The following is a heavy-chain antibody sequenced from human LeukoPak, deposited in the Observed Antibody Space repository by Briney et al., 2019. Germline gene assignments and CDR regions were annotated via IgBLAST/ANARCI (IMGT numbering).Heavy chain of an antibody. CDR3: ARWCISGGSCYFCENGRSCFDY. V-gene: IGHV4-59*12. D-gene: IGHD2-15*01. CDR2: IYYSGST. CDR1: GGSISSYY. J-gene: IGHJ4*02. Sequence: SETLSLTCTVSGGSISSYYWSWIRQPPGKGLEWIGYIYYSGSTYYNPSLKSRVTISVDTSKNQFSLKLSSVTAADTAVYYCARWCISGGSCYFCENGRSCFDYWGQGTLVTVSS.